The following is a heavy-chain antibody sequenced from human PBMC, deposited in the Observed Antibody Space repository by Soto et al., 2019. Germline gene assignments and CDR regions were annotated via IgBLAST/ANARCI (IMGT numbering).Heavy chain of an antibody. J-gene: IGHJ6*02. Sequence: ASVKVSCKASGYTFTSYYMHWVRQAPGQGLEWMGIINPSGGSTSYAQKFQGRVTMTRDTSTSTVYMELSSLRSEDTAVYYCATRGSGWGEVYYYGMDVWGQGTTVTVSS. CDR2: INPSGGST. CDR1: GYTFTSYY. CDR3: ATRGSGWGEVYYYGMDV. D-gene: IGHD6-19*01. V-gene: IGHV1-46*01.